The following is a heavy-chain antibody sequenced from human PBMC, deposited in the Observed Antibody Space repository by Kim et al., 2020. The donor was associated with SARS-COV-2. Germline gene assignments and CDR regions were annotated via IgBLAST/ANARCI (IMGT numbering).Heavy chain of an antibody. CDR3: ARERGAY. J-gene: IGHJ4*02. Sequence: YSGSTYSNPSLKSRVTRSVDTSKNQFSLKLSSVTAADTAVYYCARERGAYWGQGTLVTVSS. V-gene: IGHV4-31*02. CDR2: YSGST.